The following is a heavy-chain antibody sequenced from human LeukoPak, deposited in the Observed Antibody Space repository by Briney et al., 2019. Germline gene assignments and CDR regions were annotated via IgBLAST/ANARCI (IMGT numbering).Heavy chain of an antibody. V-gene: IGHV4-39*07. CDR3: ARSIGGYSSGWYYFDY. CDR1: GGSISSSRDY. CDR2: IYYSGST. J-gene: IGHJ4*02. D-gene: IGHD6-19*01. Sequence: SETLSLTCIVSGGSISSSRDYWAWIRQPPGKGLEWIANIYYSGSTYYSPSLKSRVIISVDTSKNQFSVKLSSVTAADTAVYYCARSIGGYSSGWYYFDYWGQGTLITVSS.